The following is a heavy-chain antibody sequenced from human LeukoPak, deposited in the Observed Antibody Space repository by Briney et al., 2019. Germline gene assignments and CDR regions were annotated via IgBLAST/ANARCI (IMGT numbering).Heavy chain of an antibody. J-gene: IGHJ3*01. CDR1: GFTFSSYA. D-gene: IGHD4-17*01. CDR2: ITGSGTGT. CDR3: AKDPNGDYIGAFDF. V-gene: IGHV3-23*01. Sequence: GGSLRPSCAASGFTFSSYAMMWVRQAPEKGLEWVSAITGSGTGTYYADSVKGRFTISRDNSKNTLYLQMTSLRAEDTAVYYCAKDPNGDYIGAFDFWGQGTLVTVSS.